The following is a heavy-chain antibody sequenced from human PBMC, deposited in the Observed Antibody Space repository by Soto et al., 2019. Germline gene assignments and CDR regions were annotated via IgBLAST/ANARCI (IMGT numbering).Heavy chain of an antibody. CDR1: GFSFSVYA. CDR3: ASGAAFYYDTSRY. V-gene: IGHV3-30*04. J-gene: IGHJ4*02. Sequence: QVELVESGGGVVQSGGSLRLSCAAPGFSFSVYALHWIRQAPGEGLEWVAVISPNGNNQYYADSVKGRFTISRDTSESTLSLQMTSLRPEDTAVYYCASGAAFYYDTSRYWGQGTLVTVSS. D-gene: IGHD3-22*01. CDR2: ISPNGNNQ.